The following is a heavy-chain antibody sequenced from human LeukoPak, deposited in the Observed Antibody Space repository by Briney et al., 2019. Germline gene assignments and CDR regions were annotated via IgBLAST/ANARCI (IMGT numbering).Heavy chain of an antibody. V-gene: IGHV3-48*03. J-gene: IGHJ5*02. Sequence: GGSLRLSCAASGFTFSSYEMEWVRQAPGKGLKWVSYISSSGTTIYYLDSVKGRFTISRDNAKNSLYLQMNSLRAEDTAVYYCARDGQVWFDPLGQGTLVTVSS. CDR3: ARDGQVWFDP. CDR2: ISSSGTTI. CDR1: GFTFSSYE.